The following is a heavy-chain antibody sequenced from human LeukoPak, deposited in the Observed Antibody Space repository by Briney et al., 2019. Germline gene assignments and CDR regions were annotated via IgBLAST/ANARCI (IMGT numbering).Heavy chain of an antibody. Sequence: GGSLRLSSAASGFTFSSYAMSWVRQAPGKGLEWVSSINDSGDSTYYADSVKGRFTISRDNSKNTLYLLMNNLRAEDTAIFYCATAYCSSTSCPTWGQGTLVTVSS. CDR3: ATAYCSSTSCPT. CDR1: GFTFSSYA. CDR2: INDSGDST. J-gene: IGHJ5*02. V-gene: IGHV3-23*01. D-gene: IGHD2-2*01.